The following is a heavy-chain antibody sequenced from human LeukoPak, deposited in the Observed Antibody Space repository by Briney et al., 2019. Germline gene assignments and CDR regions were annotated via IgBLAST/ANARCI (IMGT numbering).Heavy chain of an antibody. Sequence: GASVKVSCKASGYTFTSYGISWVRQAPGQGLEWMGWISAYNGNTNYAQKLQGRVTMTTDTSTSTAYMELRSLRSDDTAVYYRARDSSSSADYYYGMDVWGQGTTVTVSS. J-gene: IGHJ6*02. D-gene: IGHD6-6*01. CDR1: GYTFTSYG. V-gene: IGHV1-18*01. CDR2: ISAYNGNT. CDR3: ARDSSSSADYYYGMDV.